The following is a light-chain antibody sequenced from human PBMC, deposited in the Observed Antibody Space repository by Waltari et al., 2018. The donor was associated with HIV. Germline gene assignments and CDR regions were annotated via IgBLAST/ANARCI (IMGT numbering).Light chain of an antibody. CDR3: QQSYSAPYS. V-gene: IGKV1-39*01. CDR1: QSISTY. Sequence: DIQMTQSPSSLSASVGDRVTITCRASQSISTYLNWYQQKPGKAPHLLIHAASSLQSGVPSRFSGSGSGTDFTLTISSLHPEDSATYYCQQSYSAPYSFGQGTKLEIK. J-gene: IGKJ2*03. CDR2: AAS.